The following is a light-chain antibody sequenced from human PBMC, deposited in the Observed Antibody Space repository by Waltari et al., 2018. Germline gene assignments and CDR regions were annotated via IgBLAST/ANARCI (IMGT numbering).Light chain of an antibody. CDR3: QQLNSYPLT. CDR1: QGISSY. Sequence: IQLTQSPSSLSASVRDSVTITCRASQGISSYFAWYQQKPEKAPKHLIYSASRLQRGVPSRFSGSGSGTDFTLTISSLQPEDFVTYYGQQLNSYPLTFGGGTKVEIK. V-gene: IGKV1-9*01. CDR2: SAS. J-gene: IGKJ4*01.